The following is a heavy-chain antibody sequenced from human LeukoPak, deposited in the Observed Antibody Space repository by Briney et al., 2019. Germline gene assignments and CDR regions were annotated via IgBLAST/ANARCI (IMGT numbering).Heavy chain of an antibody. CDR1: GYTFSSFG. V-gene: IGHV1-18*01. J-gene: IGHJ4*02. D-gene: IGHD6-19*01. CDR3: ARVSLRIAVAGFDY. CDR2: ISAYNGNT. Sequence: ASVKVSCKTSGYTFSSFGITWLRQAPGQGLEWMGWISAYNGNTNYVEKLRGRVTMTTDTSTSTAYMELRSLRSDDTAVYYCARVSLRIAVAGFDYWGQGTLVTVSS.